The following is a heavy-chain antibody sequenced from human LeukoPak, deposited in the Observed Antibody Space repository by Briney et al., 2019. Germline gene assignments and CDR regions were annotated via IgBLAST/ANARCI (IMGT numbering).Heavy chain of an antibody. CDR1: AFTSTSYA. Sequence: SLRPSWAASAFTSTSYAMHWDRHAPGEGREWVAVISYEGSKKSYADSVKGRLTISRDHSKNTLYLQMNSLRAEDTAVYYCARDHYSRRGYFQHWGQGTLVTVS. CDR3: ARDHYSRRGYFQH. CDR2: ISYEGSKK. D-gene: IGHD3-22*01. V-gene: IGHV3-30-3*01. J-gene: IGHJ1*01.